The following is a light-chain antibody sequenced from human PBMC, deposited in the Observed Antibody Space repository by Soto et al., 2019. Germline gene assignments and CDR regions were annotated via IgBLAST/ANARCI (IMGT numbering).Light chain of an antibody. Sequence: QSVLTQPPSASGTPGQRVSFFCSGSRSNIGSNPVSWYQQLPGTAPKLLIYNNNQRPSGVPDRVSGSKSGTSASLTISGLRSEDEADYYCAAWDDSLSGWVFGGGTKLTVL. CDR2: NNN. V-gene: IGLV1-47*01. CDR1: RSNIGSNP. J-gene: IGLJ3*02. CDR3: AAWDDSLSGWV.